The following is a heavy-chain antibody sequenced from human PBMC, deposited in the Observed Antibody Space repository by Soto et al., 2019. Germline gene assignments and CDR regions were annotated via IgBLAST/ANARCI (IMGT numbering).Heavy chain of an antibody. CDR1: GGTFNNYA. CDR3: ARSEYTDLNFYAMDV. Sequence: QVQLVQSGAEVKKPGSSVKVSCKASGGTFNNYAISWVRQAPGQGLEWLGGIIAIFGSPQYEQRFQGRVTITADKSTDTVYLELRSDDAAVYYCARSEYTDLNFYAMDVWGQGPTVTVSS. CDR2: IIAIFGSP. V-gene: IGHV1-69*06. J-gene: IGHJ6*02. D-gene: IGHD2-21*02.